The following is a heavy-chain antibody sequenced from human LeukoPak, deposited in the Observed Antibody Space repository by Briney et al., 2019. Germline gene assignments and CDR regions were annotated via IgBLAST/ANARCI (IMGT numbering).Heavy chain of an antibody. CDR2: IYYSGST. J-gene: IGHJ4*02. D-gene: IGHD5-18*01. Sequence: SETLSLTCTVSGGSISSSSYYWGWIRQPPGKGLEWIGYIYYSGSTYYNPSLKSRVTISVDTSKNQFSLKLSSVTAADTAVYYCARLAVDTEYFDYWGQGTLVTVSS. CDR1: GGSISSSSYY. CDR3: ARLAVDTEYFDY. V-gene: IGHV4-39*01.